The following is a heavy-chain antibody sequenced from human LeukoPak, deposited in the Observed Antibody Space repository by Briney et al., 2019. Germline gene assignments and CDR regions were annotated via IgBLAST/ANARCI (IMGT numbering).Heavy chain of an antibody. CDR2: SRNKPNSYTT. Sequence: GGSLRLSCAVSGFTFSDYYMDWVRQAPGKGLEWVGRSRNKPNSYTTEYAASVKGRFTVSRDESKNSLYLQMNSLKTEDTAVYYCARGRNSFDYWGKRTLVTVSS. J-gene: IGHJ4*02. CDR3: ARGRNSFDY. V-gene: IGHV3-72*01. CDR1: GFTFSDYY. D-gene: IGHD3-10*01.